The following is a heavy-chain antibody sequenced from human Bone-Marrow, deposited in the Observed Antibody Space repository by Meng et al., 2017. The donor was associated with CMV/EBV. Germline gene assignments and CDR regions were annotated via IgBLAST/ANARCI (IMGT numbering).Heavy chain of an antibody. Sequence: GESLKISCAASGFTFSSYAMHWVRQAPGKGLEYVSAISSNGGSTYYADSVKGRFTISRDNAKNSLYLQMNSLRAEDTAVYYCARDGYDFWSGYYRVLPQTYYYGMDVWGQGTTVTVSS. D-gene: IGHD3-3*01. CDR1: GFTFSSYA. J-gene: IGHJ6*02. CDR3: ARDGYDFWSGYYRVLPQTYYYGMDV. CDR2: ISSNGGST. V-gene: IGHV3-64*02.